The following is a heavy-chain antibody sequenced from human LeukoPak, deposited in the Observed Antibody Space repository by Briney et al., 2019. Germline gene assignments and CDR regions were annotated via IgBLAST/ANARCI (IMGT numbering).Heavy chain of an antibody. J-gene: IGHJ4*02. CDR1: GGSMSNFH. D-gene: IGHD3-22*01. CDR3: ARLTTTYYYDSSGYYSFDY. CDR2: IYYTGST. V-gene: IGHV4-59*08. Sequence: SETLSLTCAVSGGSMSNFHWSWIRQPPGKGLECIGYIYYTGSTNYSPSLKSRVTISVDTSKSQFSLKLSSVTAADTAVYYCARLTTTYYYDSSGYYSFDYWGQGTLVTVSS.